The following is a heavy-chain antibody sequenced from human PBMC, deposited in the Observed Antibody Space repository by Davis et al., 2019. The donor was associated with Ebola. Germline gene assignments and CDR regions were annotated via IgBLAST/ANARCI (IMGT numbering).Heavy chain of an antibody. CDR2: IYSGGST. D-gene: IGHD3-9*01. V-gene: IGHV3-53*01. J-gene: IGHJ4*02. CDR1: GFTVSSNY. CDR3: AKDRDYDILTGFDY. Sequence: GESLKISCAASGFTVSSNYMSWVRQAPGKGLEWVSVIYSGGSTYYADSVKGRFTISRDNSKNTLYLQMNSLRAEDTAVYYCAKDRDYDILTGFDYWGQGTLVTVSS.